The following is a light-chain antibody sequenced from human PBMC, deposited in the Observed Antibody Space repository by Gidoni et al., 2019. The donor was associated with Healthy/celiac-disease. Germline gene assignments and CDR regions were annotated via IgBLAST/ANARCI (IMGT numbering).Light chain of an antibody. J-gene: IGLJ1*01. CDR3: AAWDDSLNGYV. Sequence: QSVLTQPPSASGTPGQRVTLSFSGSSSNIGSNTVNWYQQPPGTAPNLLIYSNKQRPSGVPDRFSGSKSGTSASLAISGLQSEDEADYYCAAWDDSLNGYVFGTGTKVTVL. CDR2: SNK. CDR1: SSNIGSNT. V-gene: IGLV1-44*01.